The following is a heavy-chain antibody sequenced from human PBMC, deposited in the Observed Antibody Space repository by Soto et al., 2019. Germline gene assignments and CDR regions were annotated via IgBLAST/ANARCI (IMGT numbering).Heavy chain of an antibody. CDR1: GGSISSSSYY. J-gene: IGHJ4*02. CDR3: ARRMSGYDSRAFDY. CDR2: IYYSGST. D-gene: IGHD5-12*01. Sequence: PSETLSLTCTVSGGSISSSSYYWGWIRQPPGKGLEWIGSIYYSGSTYYNPSLKSRVTISVDTSKNQFSLKLSSVTAADTAVYYCARRMSGYDSRAFDYWGQGTLVTVSS. V-gene: IGHV4-39*01.